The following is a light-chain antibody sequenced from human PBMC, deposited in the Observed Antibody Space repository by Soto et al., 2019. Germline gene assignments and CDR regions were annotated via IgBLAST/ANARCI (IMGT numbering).Light chain of an antibody. CDR1: QSISSW. V-gene: IGKV1-5*01. Sequence: DIQMTQYTSTLSSSIGDRVTITCRASQSISSWLAWYQQKPGKAPKLLIYDASSLESGVPSRFSGSGSGTEFTLTISSLQPDDFATYYCQQYNSYQTFGQGTNVDI. J-gene: IGKJ1*01. CDR2: DAS. CDR3: QQYNSYQT.